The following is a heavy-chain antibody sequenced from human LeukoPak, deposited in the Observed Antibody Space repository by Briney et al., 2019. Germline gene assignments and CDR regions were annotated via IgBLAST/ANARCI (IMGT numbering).Heavy chain of an antibody. D-gene: IGHD2-2*01. CDR1: GGSISSGGYY. CDR3: ARDGCSSTRCQMDV. V-gene: IGHV4-31*03. CDR2: IYYSGST. Sequence: PSETLSLTCTVSGGSISSGGYYWSWIRQHPGKGLEWIGYIYYSGSTYYNPSLKSRVTISVDTSKSQFSLKLSSVTAADTAVYYCARDGCSSTRCQMDVWGQGTTVTVSS. J-gene: IGHJ6*02.